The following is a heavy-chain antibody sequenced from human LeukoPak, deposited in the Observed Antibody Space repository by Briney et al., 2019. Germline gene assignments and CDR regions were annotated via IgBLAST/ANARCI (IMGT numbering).Heavy chain of an antibody. D-gene: IGHD1-26*01. V-gene: IGHV5-51*01. Sequence: PGGSLKISGKGSGYSFPSYWIGWVRKMPGKGLRGMGIIYPGDSDTRYSPSFQGQVTISADKSISTAYLQWSSLKASDTAMYYCARHPSGSYYLHMDVWGKGTTVTVSS. CDR3: ARHPSGSYYLHMDV. CDR2: IYPGDSDT. J-gene: IGHJ6*03. CDR1: GYSFPSYW.